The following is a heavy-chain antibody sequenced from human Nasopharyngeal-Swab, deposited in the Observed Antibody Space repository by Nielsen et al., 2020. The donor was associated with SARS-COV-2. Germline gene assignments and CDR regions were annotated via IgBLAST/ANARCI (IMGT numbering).Heavy chain of an antibody. Sequence: GESLKISCAASGFTFSSYAMSWVRQAPGKGLECVSGLSGSGGRTYYTDSVKGRFAVSRDNSRNTLYLQMHSLRVEDTALYYCAKDDVVRGDAFDIWGQGTVVTVSS. CDR2: LSGSGGRT. D-gene: IGHD3-10*01. J-gene: IGHJ3*02. CDR1: GFTFSSYA. CDR3: AKDDVVRGDAFDI. V-gene: IGHV3-23*01.